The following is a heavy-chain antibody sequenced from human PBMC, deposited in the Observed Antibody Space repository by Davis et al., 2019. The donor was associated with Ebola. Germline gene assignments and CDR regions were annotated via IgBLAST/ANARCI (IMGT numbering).Heavy chain of an antibody. CDR3: ARDDIVVVPAAIGDDY. D-gene: IGHD2-2*02. Sequence: GGSLRLSCAASGFTFSRYWMSWVRQAPGKGLEWISYISGSATPIFYADSVRGRFTISRDNGKKILYLQMNGLRSEDTAVYYCARDDIVVVPAAIGDDYWGQGTLVTVSS. CDR2: ISGSATPI. V-gene: IGHV3-48*04. J-gene: IGHJ4*02. CDR1: GFTFSRYW.